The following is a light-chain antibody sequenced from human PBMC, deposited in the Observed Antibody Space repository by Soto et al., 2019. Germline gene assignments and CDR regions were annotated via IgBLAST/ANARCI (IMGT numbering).Light chain of an antibody. Sequence: EIVMTQSPATLSVSPGERATLSCRASQSVSSNLAWYQQKPGQAPRLLIYGASTRATGIPARFSGSGSGTEFTLTISSLQSXXFAXXXXQXXXNWPLTFGGGTKVEIK. CDR2: GAS. CDR3: QXXXNWPLT. J-gene: IGKJ4*01. V-gene: IGKV3-15*01. CDR1: QSVSSN.